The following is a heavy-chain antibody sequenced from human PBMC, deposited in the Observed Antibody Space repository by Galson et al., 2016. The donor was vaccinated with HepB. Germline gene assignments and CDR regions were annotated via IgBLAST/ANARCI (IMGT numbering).Heavy chain of an antibody. D-gene: IGHD3-16*01. Sequence: SLRLSCAASGFTFSSYGMHWVRQAPGKGLEWVASIKQDGSQKFSVYSVKGRFTISRDDVKNSLYLQMNGLRADDTAVYYCAGGTYHNWFDAWGQGTLVTVSS. CDR1: GFTFSSYG. CDR3: AGGTYHNWFDA. CDR2: IKQDGSQK. V-gene: IGHV3-7*03. J-gene: IGHJ5*02.